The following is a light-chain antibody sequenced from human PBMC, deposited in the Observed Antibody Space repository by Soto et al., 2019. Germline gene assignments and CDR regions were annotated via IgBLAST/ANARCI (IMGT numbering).Light chain of an antibody. J-gene: IGLJ3*02. CDR1: DSDVGGYNY. CDR3: CSYVDTSAFVR. V-gene: IGLV2-23*03. Sequence: QSVLTQAASVSGSPGQSITISCTGTDSDVGGYNYVSWYQQHPGKAPNLIIYEGNKRPSGVSRRFSGSKSANTASLTISGLQAEDEAEYYCCSYVDTSAFVRFGGGTKLTVL. CDR2: EGN.